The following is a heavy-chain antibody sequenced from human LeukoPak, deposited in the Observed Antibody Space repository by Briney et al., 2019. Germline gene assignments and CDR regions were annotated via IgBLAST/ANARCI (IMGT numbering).Heavy chain of an antibody. V-gene: IGHV4-59*08. CDR2: IYYSGST. CDR3: ARHGRDYYDSSGYYFD. J-gene: IGHJ4*02. D-gene: IGHD3-22*01. Sequence: PSETLSLTCTVSGGSISSHYWSWIRQPPGKGLEWIGYIYYSGSTNYNPSLKSRVTISVDTSKNQFSLKLSSVTAADTAVYYCARHGRDYYDSSGYYFDWGQGTLVTVSS. CDR1: GGSISSHY.